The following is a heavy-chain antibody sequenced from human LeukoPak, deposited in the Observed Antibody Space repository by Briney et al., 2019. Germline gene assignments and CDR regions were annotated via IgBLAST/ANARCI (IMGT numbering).Heavy chain of an antibody. CDR3: ARVRVLRGVTYYFDY. CDR2: IYYSGAT. V-gene: IGHV4-59*01. Sequence: PSETLSLTCSVSGGSISSDYWSWIRQSPGKGLEWVGYIYYSGATYYNPSLKGRVTISVDTSKTQFSLKLNSLTAADTAVYFCARVRVLRGVTYYFDYWGQGILVTVSS. J-gene: IGHJ4*02. D-gene: IGHD3-10*01. CDR1: GGSISSDY.